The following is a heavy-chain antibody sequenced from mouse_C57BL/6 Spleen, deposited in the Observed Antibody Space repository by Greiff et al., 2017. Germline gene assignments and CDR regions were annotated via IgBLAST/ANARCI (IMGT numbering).Heavy chain of an antibody. CDR2: IYPGDGDT. Sequence: QVQLQQSGPELVKPGASVKISCKASGYAFSSSWMNWVKQRPGKGLEWIGRIYPGDGDTNYNGKFKGKATLTADKSSSTAYMQRSSLTSEDSAVYFCAREFAYWGQGTLVTVSA. V-gene: IGHV1-82*01. J-gene: IGHJ3*01. CDR1: GYAFSSSW. CDR3: AREFAY.